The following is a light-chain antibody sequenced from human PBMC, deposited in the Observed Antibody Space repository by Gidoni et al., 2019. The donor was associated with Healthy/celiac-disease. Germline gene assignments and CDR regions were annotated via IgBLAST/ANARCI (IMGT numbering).Light chain of an antibody. CDR2: LGS. Sequence: DIVMTQSPLSLPVTPGEPASISCRSSQSLLHSNGYNYLDWYLQKPGQSPQLLIYLGSNRASGVPDRFSGSGSGTDFTLKISRVEDEDVGVYYCMQALQTTWTFGQGTKVEIK. V-gene: IGKV2-28*01. CDR3: MQALQTTWT. J-gene: IGKJ1*01. CDR1: QSLLHSNGYNY.